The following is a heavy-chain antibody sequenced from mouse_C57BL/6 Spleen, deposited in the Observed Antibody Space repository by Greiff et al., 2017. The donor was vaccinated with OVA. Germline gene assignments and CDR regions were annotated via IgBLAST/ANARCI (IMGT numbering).Heavy chain of an antibody. V-gene: IGHV1-72*01. D-gene: IGHD4-1*01. CDR3: ASELGRDWYFDV. J-gene: IGHJ1*03. CDR2: IDPNSGGT. Sequence: QVHVKQSGAELVKPGASVKLSCKASGYTFTSYWMHWVKQRPGRGLEWIGRIDPNSGGTKYNEKFKSKATLTVDKPSSTAYMQLSSLTSEDSAVYYCASELGRDWYFDVWGTGTTVTVSS. CDR1: GYTFTSYW.